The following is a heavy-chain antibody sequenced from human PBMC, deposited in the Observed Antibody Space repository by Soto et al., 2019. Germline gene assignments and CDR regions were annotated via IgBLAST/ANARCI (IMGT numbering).Heavy chain of an antibody. Sequence: QVQLQESGPGLVKPSDTLSLTCSVSVYSISSSNWWGRIRQPPGKGLEWIGYIYYRGTTYYNPSLKRRVTMSVDTSKNQFSLKLTSVTAVDTAVYYCARREIQGPIDYWGQGTLVTVSS. CDR3: ARREIQGPIDY. CDR1: VYSISSSNW. CDR2: IYYRGTT. V-gene: IGHV4-28*01. J-gene: IGHJ4*02. D-gene: IGHD1-26*01.